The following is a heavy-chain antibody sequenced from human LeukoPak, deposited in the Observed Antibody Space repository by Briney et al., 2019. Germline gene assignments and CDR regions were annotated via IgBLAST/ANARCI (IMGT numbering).Heavy chain of an antibody. CDR3: ARDRSGSYFGYFDN. J-gene: IGHJ4*02. CDR1: GFTFTTYG. V-gene: IGHV3-21*01. CDR2: ISSSGNYI. Sequence: GGSLRLSCEASGFTFTTYGMNWVRQAPGQGLEWISFISSSGNYIYYADSVKGRFTISRDNSKNSVYLQMNGLRVEDTAVYYCARDRSGSYFGYFDNWGQGTLSPSPQ. D-gene: IGHD1-26*01.